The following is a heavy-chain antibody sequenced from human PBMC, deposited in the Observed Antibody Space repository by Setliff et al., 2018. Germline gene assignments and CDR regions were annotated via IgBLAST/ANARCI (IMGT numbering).Heavy chain of an antibody. CDR3: AREQWLDPPGYYYMDV. CDR2: IYHSGST. D-gene: IGHD6-19*01. V-gene: IGHV4-38-2*02. J-gene: IGHJ6*03. CDR1: GYSISSGYY. Sequence: PSETLSLTCAVSGYSISSGYYWGWIRQPPGKGLEWIGSIYHSGSTYYNPSLKSRLTISRETSKNQVSLKLNSVTATDTAVYYCAREQWLDPPGYYYMDVWAKGTTVTVSS.